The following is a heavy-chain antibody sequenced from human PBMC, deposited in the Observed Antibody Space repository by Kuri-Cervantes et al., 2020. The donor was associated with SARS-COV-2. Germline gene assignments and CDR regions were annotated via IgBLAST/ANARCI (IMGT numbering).Heavy chain of an antibody. V-gene: IGHV5-51*01. D-gene: IGHD2-2*01. CDR2: IYPGDSDT. Sequence: KVSCKGSRYSFTSYWIGWARQMPGKGLEWMGIIYPGDSDTRYSPSFQGQVTISADKSISTAYLQWSSLKASDTAMYYCARQEGCSSTSCYGDAFDIWGQGTMVTVSS. CDR1: RYSFTSYW. J-gene: IGHJ3*02. CDR3: ARQEGCSSTSCYGDAFDI.